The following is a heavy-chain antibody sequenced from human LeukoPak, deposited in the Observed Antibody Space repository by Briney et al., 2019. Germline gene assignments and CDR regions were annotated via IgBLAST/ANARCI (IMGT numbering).Heavy chain of an antibody. Sequence: ASVKVSCKVSGYTLTELSMHWVRQAPGKGLELMGGFDPEDGETIYAQKFQGRVTMTEDTSTDTAYMELSSLRSEDTAVYYCATVPPRGYSYGDAFDIWGQGTMVTVSS. CDR2: FDPEDGET. D-gene: IGHD5-18*01. V-gene: IGHV1-24*01. CDR1: GYTLTELS. J-gene: IGHJ3*02. CDR3: ATVPPRGYSYGDAFDI.